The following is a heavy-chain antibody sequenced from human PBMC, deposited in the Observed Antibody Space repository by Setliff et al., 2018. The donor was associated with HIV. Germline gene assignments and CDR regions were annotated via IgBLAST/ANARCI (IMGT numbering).Heavy chain of an antibody. D-gene: IGHD4-17*01. V-gene: IGHV4-61*03. CDR2: IYYSGST. CDR3: ARAAAGNTVPFDL. J-gene: IGHJ4*02. CDR1: GDSVSSRSYY. Sequence: PSETLSLTCTVSGDSVSSRSYYWSWIRLPPGKGLEWIGYIYYSGSTNYNPSLKSRVTISVDTSKNHFSLKLRSVTAADTAVYYCARAAAGNTVPFDLWGQGSPVTVSS.